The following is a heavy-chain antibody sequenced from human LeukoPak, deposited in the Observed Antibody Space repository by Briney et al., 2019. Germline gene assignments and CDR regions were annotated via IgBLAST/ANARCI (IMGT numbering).Heavy chain of an antibody. V-gene: IGHV1-69*06. J-gene: IGHJ6*04. D-gene: IGHD4-17*01. CDR2: IIPIFGTA. CDR1: GGTFSSYA. Sequence: ASVKVSCKASGGTFSSYAISWVRQAPGQELEWMGGIIPIFGTANYAQKFQGRVTITADKSTSTAYMELSSLRSEDTAVYYCARDYPGYGDYVFLYYYGTDVWGKGTTVTVSS. CDR3: ARDYPGYGDYVFLYYYGTDV.